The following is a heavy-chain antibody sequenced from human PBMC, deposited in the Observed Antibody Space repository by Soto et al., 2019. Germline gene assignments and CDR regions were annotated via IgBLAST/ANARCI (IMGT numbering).Heavy chain of an antibody. CDR2: ISGSGGST. Sequence: EAQLLESGGGLVQPGGSLRLSCAASGFTFSSYAMSWVRQAPGKGLEWVSAISGSGGSTYYADSVKGRFTISRDNSKNTLYLQMNSLRAEDTAVYYCATFQYYDFWSGSVPYGMDVWGQGTTVTVSS. D-gene: IGHD3-3*01. CDR1: GFTFSSYA. J-gene: IGHJ6*02. CDR3: ATFQYYDFWSGSVPYGMDV. V-gene: IGHV3-23*01.